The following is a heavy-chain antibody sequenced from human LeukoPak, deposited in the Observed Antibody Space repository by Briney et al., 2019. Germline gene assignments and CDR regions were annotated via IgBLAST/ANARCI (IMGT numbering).Heavy chain of an antibody. V-gene: IGHV3-21*04. D-gene: IGHD2-8*01. CDR2: ITSSSTYI. CDR1: GFTFSSYN. J-gene: IGHJ4*02. Sequence: PGGSLRLSCAASGFTFSSYNMNWVRQAPGKGPEWVSSITSSSTYIYYADSVKGRFTISRDNAKNSLYLQMNSLRAEDTALYYCARDCTNGVRQTTGYFDYWGQGTLVTVSS. CDR3: ARDCTNGVRQTTGYFDY.